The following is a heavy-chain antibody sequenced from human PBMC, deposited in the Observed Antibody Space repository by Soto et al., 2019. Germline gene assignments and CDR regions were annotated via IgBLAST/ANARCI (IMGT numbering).Heavy chain of an antibody. CDR2: INHSGST. V-gene: IGHV4-34*01. CDR1: GGSFSGYY. Sequence: QVQLQQWGAGLLKPSETLSLTCAVYGGSFSGYYWSWIRQPPGKGLEWIGEINHSGSTNYNPSLKSRVTISVDTSKNQFSLKLSSVTAADTAVYYCARFGGITDWGYYYYYYGMDVWGQGTTVTVSS. D-gene: IGHD3-3*01. J-gene: IGHJ6*02. CDR3: ARFGGITDWGYYYYYYGMDV.